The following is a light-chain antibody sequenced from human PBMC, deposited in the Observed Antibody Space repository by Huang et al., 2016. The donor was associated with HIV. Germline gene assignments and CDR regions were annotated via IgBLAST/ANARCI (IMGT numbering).Light chain of an antibody. CDR3: QQYDDWPPWT. Sequence: EIVMTQSPATLSVSPGERATLSCRASQNITRLAGYQHKPGQAPRLLLYDASSRATGVPARFSGGWCGTDFTLTVSSLQSDDFALYYCQQYDDWPPWTFGQGTQVDMK. CDR1: QNITR. CDR2: DAS. V-gene: IGKV3-15*01. J-gene: IGKJ1*01.